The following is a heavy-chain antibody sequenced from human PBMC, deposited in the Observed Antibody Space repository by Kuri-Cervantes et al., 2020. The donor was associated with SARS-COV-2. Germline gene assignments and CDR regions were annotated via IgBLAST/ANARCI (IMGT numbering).Heavy chain of an antibody. V-gene: IGHV1-46*01. CDR2: INPSGGST. CDR1: RYTFTSYY. Sequence: ASVKVSCQASRYTFTSYYMHWVRPAPGQELEWMGIINPSGGSTSYAQKFQGRVTMTRDTSTSTVYMELSSLGSEDTAVYYCARDALHYDFCSGAYFDYWGQGTLVTVSS. J-gene: IGHJ4*02. D-gene: IGHD3-3*01. CDR3: ARDALHYDFCSGAYFDY.